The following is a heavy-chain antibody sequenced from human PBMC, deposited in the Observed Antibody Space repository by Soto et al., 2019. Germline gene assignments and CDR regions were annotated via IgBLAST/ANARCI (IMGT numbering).Heavy chain of an antibody. D-gene: IGHD3-10*01. CDR1: GGSISSYY. CDR2: IYYSGST. V-gene: IGHV4-59*01. Sequence: SETLSLTCTVSGGSISSYYWSWIRQPPGKGLEWIGCIYYSGSTNYNPSLKSRVTISVDTAKNQFSLKLSSVTAADTAVYYCARDFRSMVRGNWFDPSGQATRVTVSS. J-gene: IGHJ5*02. CDR3: ARDFRSMVRGNWFDP.